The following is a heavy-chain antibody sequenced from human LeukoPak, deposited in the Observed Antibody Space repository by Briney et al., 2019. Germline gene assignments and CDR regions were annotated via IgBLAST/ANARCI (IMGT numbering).Heavy chain of an antibody. V-gene: IGHV1-69*13. Sequence: SVKVSCKASGGTFSSYAISWVRQAPGQGLEWMGGIIPIFGTANYAQKFQGRVTITADESTSTAYMELSSLRSEDTAVYYCARERDYGDPFDYWGQGTLVTVSS. D-gene: IGHD4-17*01. CDR2: IIPIFGTA. J-gene: IGHJ4*02. CDR1: GGTFSSYA. CDR3: ARERDYGDPFDY.